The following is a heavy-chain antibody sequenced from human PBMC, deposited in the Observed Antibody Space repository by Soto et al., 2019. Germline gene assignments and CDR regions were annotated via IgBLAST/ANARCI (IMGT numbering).Heavy chain of an antibody. CDR3: APLDTVTTSY. D-gene: IGHD4-17*01. Sequence: EVQLVESGGGLVKPGGSLRLSCAASGFTFSSYSMNWVRQAPGKGLEWVSSISSSSSYIYYAASVKGRFTISRDNAKNSLYLQMNSLRAEYTAVYYCAPLDTVTTSYWGQGTLVTVSA. V-gene: IGHV3-21*01. CDR1: GFTFSSYS. CDR2: ISSSSSYI. J-gene: IGHJ4*02.